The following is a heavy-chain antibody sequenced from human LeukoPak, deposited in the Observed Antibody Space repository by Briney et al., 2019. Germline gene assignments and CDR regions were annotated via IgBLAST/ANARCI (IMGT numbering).Heavy chain of an antibody. D-gene: IGHD4-17*01. V-gene: IGHV4-59*11. J-gene: IGHJ3*02. CDR2: ISYIGST. CDR1: GGSFSSHY. Sequence: PSETLSLTCAVYGGSFSSHYWSWIRQPPGKGLEWIGYISYIGSTNYNPSLKSRVTISIDTSKNQFSLKLRSVTAADTAVYYCARDLITVTKGFDIWGQGTMVSVSS. CDR3: ARDLITVTKGFDI.